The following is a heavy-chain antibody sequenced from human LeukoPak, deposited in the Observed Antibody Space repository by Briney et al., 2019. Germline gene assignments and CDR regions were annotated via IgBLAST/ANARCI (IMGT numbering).Heavy chain of an antibody. CDR3: ARDPVHYYDSSGYWRY. D-gene: IGHD3-22*01. J-gene: IGHJ4*02. Sequence: ASVKVSCKASGYTFTGYYMHWVRQAPGQGLEWMGWINPNSGGTNYAQKFQGRVTMTTDKSTSTAYMELRSLRSDDTAVYYCARDPVHYYDSSGYWRYWGQGTLVTVSS. CDR2: INPNSGGT. V-gene: IGHV1-2*02. CDR1: GYTFTGYY.